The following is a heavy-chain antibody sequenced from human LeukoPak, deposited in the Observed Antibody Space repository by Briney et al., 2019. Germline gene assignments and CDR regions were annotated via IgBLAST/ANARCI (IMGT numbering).Heavy chain of an antibody. CDR3: ARVVVTPWYFDY. J-gene: IGHJ4*02. CDR2: ISSSSSYI. V-gene: IGHV3-21*01. D-gene: IGHD3-22*01. CDR1: GFTFSSYS. Sequence: GGSLRLSCAASGFTFSSYSMNWVSQAPGKGLEWVSSISSSSSYIYYADSVKGRFTISRDNAKNSLYLQMNSLRAEDTAVYYCARVVVTPWYFDYWGQGTLVTVSS.